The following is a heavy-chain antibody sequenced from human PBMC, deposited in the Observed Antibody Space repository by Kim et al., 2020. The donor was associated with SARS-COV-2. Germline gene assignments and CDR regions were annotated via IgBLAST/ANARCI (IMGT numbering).Heavy chain of an antibody. D-gene: IGHD3-3*01. CDR2: IYYSGST. Sequence: SETLSLTCTVSGGSISSGGYYWSWIRQHPGKGLEWIGYIYYSGSTYYNPSLKSRVTISVDTSKNQFSLKLSSVTAADTAVYYCARARSTGVTIFGVVIISAFEIWGQGTMVPVSS. J-gene: IGHJ3*02. CDR1: GGSISSGGYY. V-gene: IGHV4-31*03. CDR3: ARARSTGVTIFGVVIISAFEI.